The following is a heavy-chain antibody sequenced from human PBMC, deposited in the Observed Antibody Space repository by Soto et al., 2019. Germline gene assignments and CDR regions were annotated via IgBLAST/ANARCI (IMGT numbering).Heavy chain of an antibody. CDR1: GGSISSGGYY. V-gene: IGHV4-31*03. CDR2: IYYSGST. CDR3: ARVITDDILTGFWFDP. D-gene: IGHD3-9*01. Sequence: QVQLQESGPGLVKPSQTLSLTCTVSGGSISSGGYYWSRIRQHPGKGLEWIGYIYYSGSTYYNPSLKSRVTISVDTSKNQFSLKLSSVTAADTAVYYCARVITDDILTGFWFDPWGQGTLVTVSS. J-gene: IGHJ5*02.